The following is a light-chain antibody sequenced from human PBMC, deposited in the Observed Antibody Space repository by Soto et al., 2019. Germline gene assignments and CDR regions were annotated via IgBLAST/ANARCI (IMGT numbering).Light chain of an antibody. Sequence: SVLTQPASVSGSPGQSITISCTGTSSDIGAYNSVPWYQQYPGRAPKLMIYEVSNRPSGVSARFSASKSGNTASLTISGLQAEDEADYYCNSRGGSRPYYVFGTGTKVTVL. J-gene: IGLJ1*01. CDR3: NSRGGSRPYYV. V-gene: IGLV2-14*01. CDR1: SSDIGAYNS. CDR2: EVS.